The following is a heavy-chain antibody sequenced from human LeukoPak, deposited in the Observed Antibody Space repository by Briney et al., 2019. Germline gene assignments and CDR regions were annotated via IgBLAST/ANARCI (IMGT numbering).Heavy chain of an antibody. CDR3: ARGTRDIVVVPAAPLGFDP. D-gene: IGHD2-2*01. CDR1: GGSFSGYY. J-gene: IGHJ5*02. V-gene: IGHV4-34*01. Sequence: SETLSLTCAVYGGSFSGYYWSWIRQPPGKGLELIGEINHSGSTNYNPSLKSRVTISVDTSKNQFSLKLSSVTAADTAVYYCARGTRDIVVVPAAPLGFDPWGQGTLVTVSS. CDR2: INHSGST.